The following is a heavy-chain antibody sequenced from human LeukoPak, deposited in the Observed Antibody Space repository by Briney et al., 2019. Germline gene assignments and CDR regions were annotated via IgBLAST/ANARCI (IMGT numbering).Heavy chain of an antibody. J-gene: IGHJ3*02. V-gene: IGHV4-59*01. CDR1: GGSISSYY. D-gene: IGHD4-17*01. Sequence: PSETLSLTCTVSGGSISSYYWSWIRQPPGKGLEWIGYIYYSGSTNYNPSLKSRVTISVDTSKNQFSLKLSSVTAADTAVYYCARVIWTTGYDAFDIWGQGTMVTVSS. CDR2: IYYSGST. CDR3: ARVIWTTGYDAFDI.